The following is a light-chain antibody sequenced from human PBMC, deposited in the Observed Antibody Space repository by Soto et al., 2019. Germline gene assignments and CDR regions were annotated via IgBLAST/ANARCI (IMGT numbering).Light chain of an antibody. CDR2: DNN. CDR1: SSNIGNNY. CDR3: GTWDTSLSAVV. J-gene: IGLJ2*01. Sequence: QSVLTQPPSVSAAPGQKVTIPCSGSSSNIGNNYVSWYQHLPGTAPKLLIYDNNERPSGIPDRFSGSKSGTSATLGITGLRTGAEADYYCGTWDTSLSAVVFGGGPKLTVL. V-gene: IGLV1-51*01.